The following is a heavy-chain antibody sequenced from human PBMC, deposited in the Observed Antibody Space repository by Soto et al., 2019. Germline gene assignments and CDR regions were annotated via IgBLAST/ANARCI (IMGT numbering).Heavy chain of an antibody. CDR1: GITFTGSA. J-gene: IGHJ3*01. Sequence: GXSVKVCCNASGITFTGSALQWVRQARGQRLEWIGWIVVGSGNANYAQKFQERVTITRDMSTSTAYMEPSSLRSEDTAVYYCAADLYHDSSGYYSNAFDLWGQGTMVTVSS. CDR3: AADLYHDSSGYYSNAFDL. D-gene: IGHD3-22*01. CDR2: IVVGSGNA. V-gene: IGHV1-58*01.